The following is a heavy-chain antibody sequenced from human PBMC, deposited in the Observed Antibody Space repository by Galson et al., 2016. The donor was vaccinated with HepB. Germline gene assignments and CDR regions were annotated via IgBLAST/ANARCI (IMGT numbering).Heavy chain of an antibody. J-gene: IGHJ3*02. CDR1: GFIFSNYW. Sequence: SLRLSCAASGFIFSNYWMHWIRQAPGKELVWVSGVYNDGNHERYADSVKGRFTISRDNAKNTLYLQMNSLRAEDTAVYYCVSLVGVASAFDIWGQGTVVTVSS. D-gene: IGHD1-26*01. CDR2: VYNDGNHE. V-gene: IGHV3-74*01. CDR3: VSLVGVASAFDI.